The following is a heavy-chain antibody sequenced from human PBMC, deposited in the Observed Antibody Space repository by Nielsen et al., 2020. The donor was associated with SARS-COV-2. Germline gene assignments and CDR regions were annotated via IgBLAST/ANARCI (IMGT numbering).Heavy chain of an antibody. J-gene: IGHJ6*02. D-gene: IGHD6-6*01. CDR3: ASYIAARPSYYYYGMDV. V-gene: IGHV1-8*01. CDR1: GYTFTSYD. CDR2: MNPNSGNT. Sequence: SVKVSCKASGYTFTSYDINWVRQATGQGLEWMGWMNPNSGNTGYAQKFQGRVTMTRNTSISTAYMELSSLRSEDTAVYYCASYIAARPSYYYYGMDVWGQGTTVTVSS.